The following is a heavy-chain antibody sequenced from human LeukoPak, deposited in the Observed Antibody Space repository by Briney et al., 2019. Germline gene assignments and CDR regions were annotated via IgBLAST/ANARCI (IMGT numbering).Heavy chain of an antibody. CDR1: GYTFTSYA. J-gene: IGHJ4*02. V-gene: IGHV1-3*01. CDR3: ARDVWPGRMVRGVFDY. D-gene: IGHD3-10*01. Sequence: ASVKVSCKASGYTFTSYAMHWVRQAPGQRLEWMGWINAGNGNTKYSQEFQGRVTITRDTSASTAYMELSSLRSEDTAVYYCARDVWPGRMVRGVFDYWGQGTLVTVSS. CDR2: INAGNGNT.